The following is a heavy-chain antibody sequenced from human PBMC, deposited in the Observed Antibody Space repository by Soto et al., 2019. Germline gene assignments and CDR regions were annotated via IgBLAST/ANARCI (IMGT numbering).Heavy chain of an antibody. Sequence: QITLKESGPTLVKPTQTLTLTCTFSGFSLSTSGVGVGWIRQPQGKALEWLALIYWDDDKRYSPSLKSRLTITKDTSKNHVVLTMTNMDPVDTATYYCAHRTATVTTDNWFDPWGQGTLVTVSS. V-gene: IGHV2-5*02. CDR3: AHRTATVTTDNWFDP. D-gene: IGHD4-17*01. CDR1: GFSLSTSGVG. J-gene: IGHJ5*02. CDR2: IYWDDDK.